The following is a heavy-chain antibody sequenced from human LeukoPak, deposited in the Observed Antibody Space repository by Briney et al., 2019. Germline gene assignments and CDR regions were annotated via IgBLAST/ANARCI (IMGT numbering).Heavy chain of an antibody. V-gene: IGHV4-61*02. D-gene: IGHD6-13*01. CDR3: ARGGSSWYVYYFDY. CDR1: GGSISSGSYY. J-gene: IGHJ4*02. CDR2: IYTSGST. Sequence: SETLSLTCTVSGGSISSGSYYWSWIRQPAGKGLEWIGRIYTSGSTNYNPSLKSRVTISVDTSKNQFSLKLSSVTAADTAVYYCARGGSSWYVYYFDYWGQGTLVTVSS.